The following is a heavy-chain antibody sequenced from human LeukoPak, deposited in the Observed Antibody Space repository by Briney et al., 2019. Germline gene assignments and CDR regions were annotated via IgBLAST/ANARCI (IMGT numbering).Heavy chain of an antibody. CDR3: ARDLKDPNVSYYYYYMDV. V-gene: IGHV4-59*12. Sequence: ASETLSLTCTVSGGSISSYYWSWIRQPPGKGLEWIGYIYYSGSTNYNPPLKSRVTISVDTSKNQFSLKLSSVTAADTAVYYCARDLKDPNVSYYYYYMDVWGKGTTVTVSS. J-gene: IGHJ6*03. CDR2: IYYSGST. D-gene: IGHD3-16*01. CDR1: GGSISSYY.